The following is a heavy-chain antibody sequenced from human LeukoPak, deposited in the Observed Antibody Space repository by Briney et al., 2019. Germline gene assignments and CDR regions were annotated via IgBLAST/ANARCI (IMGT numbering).Heavy chain of an antibody. J-gene: IGHJ4*02. Sequence: GGSLRLSCAASGFTFSSYAMSWVRRAPGKGLEWVSAISGSGGSTYYADSAKGRFTISRDNSKNTLYLQMNSLRAEDTAVYYCARPSSDIRYFDWLYGYWGQGTLVTVSS. V-gene: IGHV3-23*01. CDR2: ISGSGGST. CDR3: ARPSSDIRYFDWLYGY. D-gene: IGHD3-9*01. CDR1: GFTFSSYA.